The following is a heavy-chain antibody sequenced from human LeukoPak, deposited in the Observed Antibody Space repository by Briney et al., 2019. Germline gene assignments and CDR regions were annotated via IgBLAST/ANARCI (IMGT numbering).Heavy chain of an antibody. J-gene: IGHJ4*01. CDR1: GFTFSSYA. V-gene: IGHV3-23*01. CDR2: ISGSGGST. Sequence: PGGSLRLSCAASGFTFSSYAMSWVRQAPGKGLEWVSAISGSGGSTYYADSVKGRFTISRDNSKNTLYLQMNSLRAEDTAVYYCAKDPETYCSSTSCYTDYFDYWGQEPWSPSPQ. CDR3: AKDPETYCSSTSCYTDYFDY. D-gene: IGHD2-2*02.